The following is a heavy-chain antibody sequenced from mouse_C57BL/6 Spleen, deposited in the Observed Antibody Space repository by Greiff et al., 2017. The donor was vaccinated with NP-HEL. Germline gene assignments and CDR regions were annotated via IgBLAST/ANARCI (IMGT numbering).Heavy chain of an antibody. V-gene: IGHV1-82*01. D-gene: IGHD2-3*01. CDR2: IYPGDGDT. CDR3: APYDGYSNWYFDV. J-gene: IGHJ1*03. CDR1: GYAFSSSW. Sequence: VQLQQSGPELVKPGASVKISCKASGYAFSSSWMNWVKQRPGKGLEWIGRIYPGDGDTNYNGKFKGKATLTADKSSSTAYMQLSSLTSEDSAVYFFAPYDGYSNWYFDVWGTGTTVTVSS.